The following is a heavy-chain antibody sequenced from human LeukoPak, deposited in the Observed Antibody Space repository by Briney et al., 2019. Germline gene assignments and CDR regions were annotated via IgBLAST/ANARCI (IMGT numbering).Heavy chain of an antibody. V-gene: IGHV1-69-2*01. CDR1: GYTFTDYY. CDR2: VDPEDGET. D-gene: IGHD3-3*01. J-gene: IGHJ5*02. CDR3: ATGRFPYDFWSGGSGRRYNWFDP. Sequence: GATVKISCKVSGYTFTDYYMRWVQQAPGKGLEWMGLVDPEDGETIYAEKFQGRVTITADTSTDTAYMELSSLRSEDTAVYYCATGRFPYDFWSGGSGRRYNWFDPWGQGTLVTVSS.